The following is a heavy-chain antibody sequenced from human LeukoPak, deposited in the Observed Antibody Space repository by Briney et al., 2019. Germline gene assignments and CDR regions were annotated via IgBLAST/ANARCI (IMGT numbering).Heavy chain of an antibody. D-gene: IGHD3-22*01. J-gene: IGHJ4*02. CDR2: ITGSGGST. V-gene: IGHV3-23*01. Sequence: PGGSLRLSCAASGFTFNNYAMSWVRQAPGKGLEWVSTITGSGGSTYYADSVKGRFTISRDNSNNTLYLQMNSLRAEDTAVYYCAKSRDSSGYYLSYFDYWGQETLVTVSS. CDR1: GFTFNNYA. CDR3: AKSRDSSGYYLSYFDY.